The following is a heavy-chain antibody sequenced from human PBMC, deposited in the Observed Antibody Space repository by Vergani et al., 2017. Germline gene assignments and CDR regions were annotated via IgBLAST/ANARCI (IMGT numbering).Heavy chain of an antibody. D-gene: IGHD6-13*01. CDR3: AKEEWGIAAAGATPGFYMDV. V-gene: IGHV3-30*18. Sequence: QVHLVESGGGVVQPGRSLRLSCVVSGFTFSSYGMHWVRQAPGKGLEWVAVISYDGSNKYYADSVKGRFTISRDNSKNTLYLQMNSLRAEDTAVYYCAKEEWGIAAAGATPGFYMDVWGKGTTVTVSS. J-gene: IGHJ6*03. CDR1: GFTFSSYG. CDR2: ISYDGSNK.